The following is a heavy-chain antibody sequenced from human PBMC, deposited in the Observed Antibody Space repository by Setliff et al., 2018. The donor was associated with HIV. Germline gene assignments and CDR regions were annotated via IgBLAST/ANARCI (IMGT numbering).Heavy chain of an antibody. Sequence: PSETLSLTCTVSGYSISSGYYWGWIRQPPGKGLEWIGSIHQSGSTYYNSSLKSRVTMSVDTSKNKFSLKLSSVTAADTAVYYRARDLGSAYSYAQGRFDPWGQGTLVTVSS. CDR3: ARDLGSAYSYAQGRFDP. V-gene: IGHV4-38-2*02. J-gene: IGHJ5*02. CDR1: GYSISSGYY. D-gene: IGHD5-18*01. CDR2: IHQSGST.